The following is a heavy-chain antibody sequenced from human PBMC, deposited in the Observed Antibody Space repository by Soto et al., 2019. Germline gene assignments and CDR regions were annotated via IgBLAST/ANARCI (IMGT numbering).Heavy chain of an antibody. CDR2: ISSSSSTI. V-gene: IGHV3-48*02. D-gene: IGHD3-3*01. CDR3: ARDESGITIFGVVISYGMDV. Sequence: VQLVESGGGLVQPGGSLRLSCAASGFTFSSYSMNWVRQAPGKGLEWVSYISSSSSTIYYADSVKGRFTISRDNAKNSLYLQMNSLRDEDTAVYYCARDESGITIFGVVISYGMDVWGQGTTVTVSS. J-gene: IGHJ6*02. CDR1: GFTFSSYS.